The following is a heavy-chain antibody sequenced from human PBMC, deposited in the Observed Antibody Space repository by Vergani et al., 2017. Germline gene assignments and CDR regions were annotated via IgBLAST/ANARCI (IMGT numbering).Heavy chain of an antibody. CDR2: IYHSGST. D-gene: IGHD6-13*01. CDR1: GGSISSRNW. CDR3: ARGSVAAAGTSHWFDP. J-gene: IGHJ5*02. Sequence: QVQLQESGPGLVKPSGTLSFTCAVSGGSISSRNWWSWVRQPPGKGLEWIGDIYHSGSTNYNPSLKSRVNISLDKSKNQFSLKLSSVTAADTAVYYCARGSVAAAGTSHWFDPWGQGTLVTVSS. V-gene: IGHV4-4*02.